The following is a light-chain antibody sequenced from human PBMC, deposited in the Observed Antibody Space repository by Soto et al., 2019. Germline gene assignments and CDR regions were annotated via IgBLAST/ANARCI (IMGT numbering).Light chain of an antibody. CDR3: QQYNNWPRGT. CDR1: QSVSSN. V-gene: IGKV3-15*01. CDR2: GVS. J-gene: IGKJ2*02. Sequence: EIVMTQSPATLSLSPGERATLSCRASQSVSSNLAWYQQKPGQSPRLLIHGVSTRATGIPARFSGSGSGTEFTLTISSLQSEDFAVYYCQQYNNWPRGTFGQGTKLEIK.